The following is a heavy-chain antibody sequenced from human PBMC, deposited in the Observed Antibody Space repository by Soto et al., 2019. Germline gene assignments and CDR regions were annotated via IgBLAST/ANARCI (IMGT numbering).Heavy chain of an antibody. V-gene: IGHV1-8*01. D-gene: IGHD2-2*01. CDR2: MTPNSGNT. J-gene: IGHJ4*02. CDR1: GYTFTSLD. Sequence: QVQLVQSGAEVKEPGASVKVSCKASGYTFTSLDINWVRQATGQGLEWMGWMTPNSGNTGYAQKFQGRVTMIRDTSISTAYMELSSLSSEDTAVYYCARGIDQGVDYWGQGTLVTVSS. CDR3: ARGIDQGVDY.